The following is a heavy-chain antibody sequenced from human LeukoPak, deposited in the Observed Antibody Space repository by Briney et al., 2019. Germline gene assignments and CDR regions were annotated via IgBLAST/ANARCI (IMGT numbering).Heavy chain of an antibody. CDR1: GGSFSGYY. J-gene: IGHJ6*03. CDR3: ARPGGYCSSTSCNYYYYYMDV. V-gene: IGHV4-34*01. D-gene: IGHD2-2*01. Sequence: PSETLSLTCAVYGGSFSGYYWGWIRQPPGKGLEWIGEINHSGSTNYNPSLKSRVTISVDTSNNQFSLKLSSVTAADTAVYYCARPGGYCSSTSCNYYYYYMDVWGKGTTVTVSS. CDR2: INHSGST.